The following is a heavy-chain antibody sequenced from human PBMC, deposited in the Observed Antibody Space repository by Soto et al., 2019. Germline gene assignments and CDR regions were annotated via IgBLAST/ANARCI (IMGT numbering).Heavy chain of an antibody. CDR1: GYTFTNYY. V-gene: IGHV1-2*02. J-gene: IGHJ4*02. CDR2: INPNNGGT. Sequence: QVQLVQSGAEVKKPGASVKVYSKASGYTFTNYYIHWVRQAPGQGLEWMGWINPNNGGTHYAQRFHGRVTMTRDPSIYTAYMELSRLRSDDTAMFYCARSNDFVVVPAAAPLPHWGLGTRVTVSS. CDR3: ARSNDFVVVPAAAPLPH. D-gene: IGHD2-2*01.